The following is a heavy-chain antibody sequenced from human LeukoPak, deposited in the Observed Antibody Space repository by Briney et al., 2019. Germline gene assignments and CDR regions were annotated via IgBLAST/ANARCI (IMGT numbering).Heavy chain of an antibody. CDR1: GGSFSGYY. CDR3: ARSYTYYDYVWGSYRPLGFDY. J-gene: IGHJ4*02. Sequence: SETLSLTCAVYGGSFSGYYWSWIRQPPGEGLEWIGEINHSGSTNYNPSLKSRVTISVDTSKNQFSLKLSSVTAADTAVYYCARSYTYYDYVWGSYRPLGFDYWGQGTLVTVSS. V-gene: IGHV4-34*01. D-gene: IGHD3-16*02. CDR2: INHSGST.